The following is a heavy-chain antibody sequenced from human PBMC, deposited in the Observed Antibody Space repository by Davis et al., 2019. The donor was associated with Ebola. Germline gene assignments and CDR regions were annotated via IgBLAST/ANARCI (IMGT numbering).Heavy chain of an antibody. Sequence: PGGSLRPSCAVHGGSFSGYYWSWIRQPPGKGLEWIGEINHSGSTNYNPSLKSRVTISVDTSKNQFSLKLSSVTAADTAVYYCAGDALGVVVAATRGNWFDPWGQGTLVTVSS. J-gene: IGHJ5*02. D-gene: IGHD2-15*01. CDR3: AGDALGVVVAATRGNWFDP. CDR1: GGSFSGYY. V-gene: IGHV4-34*01. CDR2: INHSGST.